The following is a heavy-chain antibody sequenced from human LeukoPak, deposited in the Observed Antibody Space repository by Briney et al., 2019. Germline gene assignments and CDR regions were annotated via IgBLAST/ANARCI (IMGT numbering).Heavy chain of an antibody. D-gene: IGHD5-24*01. V-gene: IGHV3-23*01. CDR1: GFTSSSYA. J-gene: IGHJ4*02. Sequence: GGSLRLSCAASGFTSSSYAMSWVRQAPGKGLEWVSAISGSGGSTYYADSVKGRFTISRDNSKNTLYLQMNSLRAEDTAVYYCAKDPPRRDGYNIRPPFDYWGQGTLVTVSS. CDR3: AKDPPRRDGYNIRPPFDY. CDR2: ISGSGGST.